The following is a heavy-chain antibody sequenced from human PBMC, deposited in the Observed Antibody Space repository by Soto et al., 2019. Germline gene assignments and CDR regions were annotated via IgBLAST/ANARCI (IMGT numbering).Heavy chain of an antibody. CDR2: VSGSGAST. D-gene: IGHD3-22*01. J-gene: IGHJ6*02. Sequence: GGSLRLSCAASGFTFSTYAMGWVRQAPGKGLEWVSGVSGSGASTYYAAPVKGRFTISRDDSKNTLYLQMNSLKTEDTAVYYYTTDNDSSGYYRGYYGMDVWGQGTTVTVSS. V-gene: IGHV3-23*01. CDR3: TTDNDSSGYYRGYYGMDV. CDR1: GFTFSTYA.